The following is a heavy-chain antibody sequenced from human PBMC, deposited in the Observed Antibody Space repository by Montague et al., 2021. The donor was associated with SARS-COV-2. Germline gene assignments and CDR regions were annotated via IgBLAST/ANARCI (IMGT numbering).Heavy chain of an antibody. CDR2: ISGDGIST. CDR3: AKGRRSTAWYFDY. D-gene: IGHD2-15*01. J-gene: IGHJ4*02. V-gene: IGHV3-43*02. CDR1: GFTFDDYT. Sequence: SLRLSCAVSGFTFDDYTMHWVRQTPGKGLEWVSLISGDGISTNYADSVKGRFTMSRDNNKNSLYLQMNSLRTEDTALYYCAKGRRSTAWYFDYWGQGALVTVSS.